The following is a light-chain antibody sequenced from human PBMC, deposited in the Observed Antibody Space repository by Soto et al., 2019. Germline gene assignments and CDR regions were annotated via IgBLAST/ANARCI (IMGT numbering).Light chain of an antibody. CDR2: AAS. Sequence: DIQMTQSPSPLSAFVGDTVTISCRATDSIDRYLNWYQQKPGQAPRVLITAASTLESGVPSRFSGSGSGTDFTLTINNLQPEDFATYYCQRTYNAPFTFGPGTKVAIK. CDR1: DSIDRY. V-gene: IGKV1-39*01. CDR3: QRTYNAPFT. J-gene: IGKJ3*01.